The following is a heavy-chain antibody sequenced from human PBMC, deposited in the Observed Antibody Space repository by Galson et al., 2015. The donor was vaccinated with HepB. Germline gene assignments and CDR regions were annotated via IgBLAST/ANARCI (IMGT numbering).Heavy chain of an antibody. D-gene: IGHD1-26*01. J-gene: IGHJ3*01. Sequence: QSGAEVKKPGESLRISCKGSGYIFTNYWITWVRQMPGKGLEWMGRIDPSDSYTNYSPSFQGHVTISTDRSISAAYLQWSSLKASDTAMYYCARRAGRYFNDAFDFWGQGTMVTVSS. CDR1: GYIFTNYW. CDR2: IDPSDSYT. CDR3: ARRAGRYFNDAFDF. V-gene: IGHV5-10-1*01.